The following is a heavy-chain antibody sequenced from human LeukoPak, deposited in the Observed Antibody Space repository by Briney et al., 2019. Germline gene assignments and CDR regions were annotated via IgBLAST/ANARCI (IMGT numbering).Heavy chain of an antibody. CDR2: IYYSGDT. J-gene: IGHJ4*02. CDR3: ARAHYDGDYQYYFDY. Sequence: PSETLSLTCDVSRYSISRNCYWAWIRQPPGKGLEWLGSIYYSGDTYYNPSLKSRVTCSVDTSKNQFSLNLNSVTAADTAVYYCARAHYDGDYQYYFDYWGQGIPVTVSS. V-gene: IGHV4-38-2*01. D-gene: IGHD4-17*01. CDR1: RYSISRNCY.